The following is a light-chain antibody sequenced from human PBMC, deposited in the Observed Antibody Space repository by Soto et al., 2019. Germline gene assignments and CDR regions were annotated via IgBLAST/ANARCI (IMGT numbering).Light chain of an antibody. V-gene: IGKV1-5*03. CDR2: KAS. CDR3: QQYERYST. Sequence: DYQVTQSPSTLSASVGDRVTITCRASQNIYTWLAWYQQKPGIAPKLLIRKASTLESGVPSRFSGSGYGTEFTLTISGLQPEDSATYYCQQYERYSTFGQGTKVDI. J-gene: IGKJ1*01. CDR1: QNIYTW.